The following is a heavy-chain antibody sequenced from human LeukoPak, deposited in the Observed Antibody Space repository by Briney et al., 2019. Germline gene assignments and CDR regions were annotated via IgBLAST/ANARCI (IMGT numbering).Heavy chain of an antibody. J-gene: IGHJ6*03. D-gene: IGHD1-1*01. CDR2: IIPLFGTV. CDR3: ATPPPGYSFSNHYYYMDA. V-gene: IGHV1-69*06. CDR1: GGTINDYA. Sequence: SVKVSCKPSGGTINDYAVYWVRQAPGQGLEWMARIIPLFGTVNYAQNFQDRLTLSADKSTNAAHMELSSLRFDDTAIYYCATPPPGYSFSNHYYYMDAWGRGTTVTVSS.